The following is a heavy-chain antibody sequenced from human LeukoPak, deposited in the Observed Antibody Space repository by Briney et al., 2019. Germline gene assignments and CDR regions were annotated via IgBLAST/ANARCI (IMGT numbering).Heavy chain of an antibody. CDR3: ARYDSWSGSDDAFDI. CDR1: GFTFSSYA. J-gene: IGHJ3*02. V-gene: IGHV3-30*04. CDR2: ISYDGSNK. Sequence: GGSLRLSCAASGFTFSSYAMHWVRQAPGKGLEWVAVISYDGSNKYYADSVKGRFTISRDNSKNTLYLQMNSLRAEDTAVYYCARYDSWSGSDDAFDIWGQGTMVTVSS. D-gene: IGHD3-3*01.